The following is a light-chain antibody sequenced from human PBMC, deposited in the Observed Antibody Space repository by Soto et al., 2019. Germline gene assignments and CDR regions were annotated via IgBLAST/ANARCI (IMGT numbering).Light chain of an antibody. Sequence: QSALTHPASVSGSPRHSIAISCTGTFSDVGGYDYVSWYQQHPDKAPKLMIYEVTKRPSGVSNRFSGSKSGNTASLTISGLQPEDEADYYCSSHTSGSTRVFGSGTKVTVL. CDR2: EVT. CDR3: SSHTSGSTRV. V-gene: IGLV2-14*01. CDR1: FSDVGGYDY. J-gene: IGLJ1*01.